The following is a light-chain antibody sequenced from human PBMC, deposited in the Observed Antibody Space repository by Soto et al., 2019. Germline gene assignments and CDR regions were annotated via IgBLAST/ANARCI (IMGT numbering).Light chain of an antibody. CDR2: KAS. J-gene: IGKJ4*01. V-gene: IGKV1-5*03. CDR1: ESISSW. Sequence: DIQMTQFPSTLSASVGDRVTITCRASESISSWLAWYQQKPGKAPKILIYKASTLQCGVPSRFTGSGSGTEFPLTISSLQPDDFATYYCQHYSVFPLTFGGGTKVEIK. CDR3: QHYSVFPLT.